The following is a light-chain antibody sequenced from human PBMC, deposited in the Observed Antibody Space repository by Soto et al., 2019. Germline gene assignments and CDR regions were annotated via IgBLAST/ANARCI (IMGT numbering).Light chain of an antibody. Sequence: QSALTQPASVSGSPGQSITISCTGTSSDDGGYNYVSWYQQHPGKAPKLMIYDVTNRPSGVSNRFSGSKSGNTASLTISGLRAEDEADYYCSSYTSSSTPLVFGGGTQLTVL. CDR1: SSDDGGYNY. CDR3: SSYTSSSTPLV. J-gene: IGLJ3*02. V-gene: IGLV2-14*01. CDR2: DVT.